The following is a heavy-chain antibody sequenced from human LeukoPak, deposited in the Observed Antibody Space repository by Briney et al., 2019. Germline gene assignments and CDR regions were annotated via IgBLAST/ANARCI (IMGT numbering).Heavy chain of an antibody. CDR1: CGSISCNY. CDR3: AREGLRDSSGYYPGLYGMDV. CDR2: IYYSGST. D-gene: IGHD3-22*01. Sequence: SETLSLTCTVSCGSISCNYWSWIRQPPGKGLEWIGYIYYSGSTNYNPSLKSRVTISVDTSKNQFSLKLSSVTAADTAVYYCAREGLRDSSGYYPGLYGMDVWVQGTTVTVSS. V-gene: IGHV4-59*01. J-gene: IGHJ6*02.